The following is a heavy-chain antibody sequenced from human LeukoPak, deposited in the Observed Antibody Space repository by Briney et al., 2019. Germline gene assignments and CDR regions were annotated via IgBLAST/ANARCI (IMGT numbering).Heavy chain of an antibody. CDR1: GYTFTNYG. CDR2: ISAYSGNT. Sequence: ASVNVSCKASGYTFTNYGMSGVRQAPGQGREGMGWISAYSGNTNYAQNLQGRVTMTTDTSTSTAYMELRSLRSDDTAVYYCARAPDDYDFWSGPFDYWGRGTLVRVSS. J-gene: IGHJ4*02. CDR3: ARAPDDYDFWSGPFDY. D-gene: IGHD3-3*01. V-gene: IGHV1-18*01.